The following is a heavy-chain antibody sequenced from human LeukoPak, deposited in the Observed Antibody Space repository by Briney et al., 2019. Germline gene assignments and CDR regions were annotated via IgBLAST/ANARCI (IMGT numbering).Heavy chain of an antibody. V-gene: IGHV3-23*01. Sequence: GSQRLSCAASGFTFSSYAMSWVRQAPGKGLEWVSSISGSDGTTYYADSVKGRFTISRDNSKYTLSLQMNSLRAEDTAVYYCAKVDNWKYGHHDYWGQGTLVTVSS. CDR1: GFTFSSYA. D-gene: IGHD1-1*01. CDR3: AKVDNWKYGHHDY. J-gene: IGHJ4*02. CDR2: ISGSDGTT.